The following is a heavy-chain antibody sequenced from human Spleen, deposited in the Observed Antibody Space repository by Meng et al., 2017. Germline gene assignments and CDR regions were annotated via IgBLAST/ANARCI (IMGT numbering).Heavy chain of an antibody. D-gene: IGHD4-11*01. CDR3: ARGPTTMAHDFDY. Sequence: QVQLEQWGAGLLKPSETLSPTCVVSGGSFSDYYWSWIRQPPGKGLEWIGEIHHSGSTYYNPSLKSRITMSVDTSKNQFSLKLSSVTAADSAVYYCARGPTTMAHDFDYWGQGTLVTVSS. CDR2: IHHSGST. CDR1: GGSFSDYY. J-gene: IGHJ4*02. V-gene: IGHV4-34*01.